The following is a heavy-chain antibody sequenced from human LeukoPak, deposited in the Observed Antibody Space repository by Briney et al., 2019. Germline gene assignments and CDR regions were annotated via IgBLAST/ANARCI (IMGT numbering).Heavy chain of an antibody. CDR1: GFTFSSYE. Sequence: GGSLRLSCAASGFTFSSYEMNWVRQAPGKGLEWVSYISSSGSSIYYADSVRGRFTISKDNAKNSLFLQMSSLRAEDTAVYYCAREGRIAAAGLDYWGQGTLVTVSS. V-gene: IGHV3-48*03. CDR3: AREGRIAAAGLDY. CDR2: ISSSGSSI. J-gene: IGHJ4*02. D-gene: IGHD6-13*01.